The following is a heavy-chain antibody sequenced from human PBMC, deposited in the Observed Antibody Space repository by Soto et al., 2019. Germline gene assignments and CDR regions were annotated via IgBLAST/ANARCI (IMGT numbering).Heavy chain of an antibody. CDR3: VRVVAIPGYPDN. D-gene: IGHD5-12*01. Sequence: QVQLVQSGAEVRQPASSVKVSCKTSGGTFSSYAISWVRQAPGQGLEWMGGIVPIVDTSTYAQKFQGRVTITADEPTSTVYMELSSLRSDETAVYYCVRVVAIPGYPDNWGQGTLVTVSS. CDR2: IVPIVDTS. CDR1: GGTFSSYA. V-gene: IGHV1-69*12. J-gene: IGHJ4*02.